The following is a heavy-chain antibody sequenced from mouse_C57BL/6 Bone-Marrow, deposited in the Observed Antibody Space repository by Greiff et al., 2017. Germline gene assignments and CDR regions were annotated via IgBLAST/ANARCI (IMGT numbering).Heavy chain of an antibody. CDR2: ISDGGSYT. CDR3: ARGTTVVDDYAMDY. J-gene: IGHJ4*01. V-gene: IGHV5-4*03. D-gene: IGHD1-1*01. CDR1: GFTFSSYA. Sequence: DVMLVESGGGLVKPGGSLKLSCAASGFTFSSYAMSWVRQTPEKRLEWVATISDGGSYTYYPDNVKGRFTISRDNAKNNLYLQMSHLKSEDTAMYYCARGTTVVDDYAMDYWGQGTSVTVSS.